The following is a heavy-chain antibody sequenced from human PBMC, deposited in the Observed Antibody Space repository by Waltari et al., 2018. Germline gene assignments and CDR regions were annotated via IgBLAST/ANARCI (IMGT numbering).Heavy chain of an antibody. CDR1: GYTFTSYS. D-gene: IGHD1-26*01. V-gene: IGHV1-18*01. J-gene: IGHJ4*01. CDR2: INAYNGNT. CDR3: VRDGSGASFTFNY. Sequence: QVHLVQSGAEVKTPGASVKVSCKASGYTFTSYSFTWVRQAPGQGLEWMGWINAYNGNTNYAQKFQGRFTVTIDTSTTTAYMELRSLRSDDTAVYYCVRDGSGASFTFNYWGHGTLVTVSS.